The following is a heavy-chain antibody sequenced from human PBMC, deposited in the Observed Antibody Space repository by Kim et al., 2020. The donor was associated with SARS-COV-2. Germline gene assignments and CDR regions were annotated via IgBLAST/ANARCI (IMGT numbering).Heavy chain of an antibody. V-gene: IGHV4-31*03. CDR2: IYYSGST. J-gene: IGHJ3*02. CDR3: ARGEGITIFGVVIIGAFDI. D-gene: IGHD3-3*01. CDR1: GGSISSGGYY. Sequence: SETLSLTCTVSGGSISSGGYYWSWIRQHPGKGLEWIGYIYYSGSTYYNPSLKSRVTISVDTSKNQFSLKLSSVPAADTAVYYCARGEGITIFGVVIIGAFDIGGKGTMVTVST.